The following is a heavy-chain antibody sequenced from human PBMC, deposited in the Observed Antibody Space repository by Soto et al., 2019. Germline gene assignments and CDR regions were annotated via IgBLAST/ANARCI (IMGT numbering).Heavy chain of an antibody. CDR2: ISGSGVNA. CDR1: GFAFQNHG. CDR3: ARKPHWQYWYFDL. J-gene: IGHJ2*01. V-gene: IGHV3-20*01. Sequence: EVQLVESGGSVIRPGGSLRLSCAASGFAFQNHGMAWVRQVPGKGLEWVAGISGSGVNAGYADSVKGRFTISRDNGDNSLYLEINNLGVEDTALYHCARKPHWQYWYFDLWGRDTLVTVSS. D-gene: IGHD1-1*01.